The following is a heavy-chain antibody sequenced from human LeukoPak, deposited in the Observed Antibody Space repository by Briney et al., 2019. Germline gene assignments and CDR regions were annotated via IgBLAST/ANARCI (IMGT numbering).Heavy chain of an antibody. CDR2: ISYDGSNK. D-gene: IGHD3-22*01. CDR1: GFTFSSYG. CDR3: ARGKNYYDSSGSVYYFDY. V-gene: IGHV3-30*03. J-gene: IGHJ4*02. Sequence: GGSLRLSCAASGFTFSSYGMHWVRQAPGKGLEWVAVISYDGSNKYYADSVKGRFTISRDNSKNTLYLQMNSLRAEDTAVYYCARGKNYYDSSGSVYYFDYWGQGTLVTVSS.